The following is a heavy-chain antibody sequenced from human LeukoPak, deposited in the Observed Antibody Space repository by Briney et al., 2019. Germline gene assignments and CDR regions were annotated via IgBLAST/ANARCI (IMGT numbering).Heavy chain of an antibody. Sequence: SETLSLTCTVSGGSISSSSYYWGCIRQPPGKGLECIGSIYYSGSTYYNPSLKSRVTISVDTSKHQFSLKLSSVTAADTAVYYCARHVVFGDDFWSGYYTPYYMDVWGKGTTVTVSS. D-gene: IGHD3-3*01. J-gene: IGHJ6*03. CDR2: IYYSGST. V-gene: IGHV4-39*01. CDR1: GGSISSSSYY. CDR3: ARHVVFGDDFWSGYYTPYYMDV.